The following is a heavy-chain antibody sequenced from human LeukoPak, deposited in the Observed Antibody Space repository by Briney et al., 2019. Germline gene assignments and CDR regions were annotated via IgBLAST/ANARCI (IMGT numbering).Heavy chain of an antibody. CDR1: GGSISSGNFY. CDR3: ARGIMTTVPTFDY. Sequence: PSETLSLTCTVSGGSISSGNFYWTWIRQHPGKGLEWIGCIHYSGSTYYNPSLKSRVTMSVDTSQNQFSLRLSSVTAAETAVYYCARGIMTTVPTFDYWGQGTLVTVSS. D-gene: IGHD4-17*01. CDR2: IHYSGST. V-gene: IGHV4-31*03. J-gene: IGHJ4*02.